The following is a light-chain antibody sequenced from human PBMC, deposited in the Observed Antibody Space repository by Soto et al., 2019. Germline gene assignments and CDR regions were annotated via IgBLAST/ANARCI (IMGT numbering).Light chain of an antibody. CDR1: QGIRND. V-gene: IGKV1-6*01. CDR2: AAS. Sequence: ASQMTQSPSSAVPSVGDKDTITCRASQGIRNDLGWYQQKPGKAPKLLIYAASSLQSGVPPRFSGSGSGTDFTLTISSLQPEDFATSYCLQDYNYPHTFGQGTK. CDR3: LQDYNYPHT. J-gene: IGKJ2*01.